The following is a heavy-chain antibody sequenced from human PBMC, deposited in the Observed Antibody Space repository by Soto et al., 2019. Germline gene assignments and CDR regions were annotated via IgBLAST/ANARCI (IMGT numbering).Heavy chain of an antibody. CDR1: GGTFSSYA. Sequence: QVQLVQSGAEVKKPGSSVKVSCKASGGTFSSYAISWVRQAPGQGLEWMGGIIPISGTANYAQKFQGRVTSTADASTSTAYKERSSLRAEDAAVYYCPGSQGSSTSFEIYDYYCYGMDVWGQGTMVTVSS. J-gene: IGHJ6*02. CDR2: IIPISGTA. D-gene: IGHD2-2*01. CDR3: PGSQGSSTSFEIYDYYCYGMDV. V-gene: IGHV1-69*01.